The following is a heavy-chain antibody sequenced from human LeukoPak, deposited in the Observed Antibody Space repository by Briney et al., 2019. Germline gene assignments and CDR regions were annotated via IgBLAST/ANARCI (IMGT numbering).Heavy chain of an antibody. J-gene: IGHJ6*04. CDR1: GFTFSSYG. D-gene: IGHD3-16*01. V-gene: IGHV3-33*01. CDR2: IWYDGSNK. CDR3: ARDGLGVRYGMDV. Sequence: GGSLRLSCAASGFTFSSYGMHWVRQAPGKGLEWVAVIWYDGSNKYYADSVKGRFTISRDNSKNTLYLQMNSLRAEDTAVYYCARDGLGVRYGMDVWGKGTTVTASS.